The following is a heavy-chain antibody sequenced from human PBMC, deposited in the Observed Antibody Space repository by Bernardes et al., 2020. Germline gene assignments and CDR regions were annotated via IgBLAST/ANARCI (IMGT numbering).Heavy chain of an antibody. CDR2: IKTDGSQK. CDR3: ARDNGHGYNWRDPLDI. D-gene: IGHD5-12*01. J-gene: IGHJ3*02. Sequence: GSLRLPCVASGFTFSNYWMSWVRQAPGRGLEWVANIKTDGSQKYYVDSVKGRFTFSRDNAKNSLYLQMNSLRAEDTAVYYCARDNGHGYNWRDPLDIWGQGTMVTVSS. V-gene: IGHV3-7*01. CDR1: GFTFSNYW.